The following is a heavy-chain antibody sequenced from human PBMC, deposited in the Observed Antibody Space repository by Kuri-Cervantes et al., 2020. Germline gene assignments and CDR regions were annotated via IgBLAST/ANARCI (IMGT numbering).Heavy chain of an antibody. CDR3: ARVTHREVVPAEDY. D-gene: IGHD2-2*01. Sequence: SVNVSCKASGYTFTGYYMHWVRQAPGQGLEWMGWINPNSGGTNYAQKLQGRVTMTTDTSTSTAYMELRSLRSDDTAVYYCARVTHREVVPAEDYWGQGTLVTVSS. CDR2: INPNSGGT. J-gene: IGHJ4*02. V-gene: IGHV1-2*02. CDR1: GYTFTGYY.